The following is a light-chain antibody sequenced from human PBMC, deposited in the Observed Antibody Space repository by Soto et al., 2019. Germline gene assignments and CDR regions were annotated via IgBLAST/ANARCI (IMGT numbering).Light chain of an antibody. Sequence: EVVLTQSPGTLSLSPGERATLSCRASQSVAANYLAWYQQKRGQAPRLLIYGASSRAIGIPDRFSGSGSGTDFTLTIRRMETADFSVYYCHQYGTAPLTFGPGTKVDIK. CDR1: QSVAANY. J-gene: IGKJ3*01. CDR2: GAS. CDR3: HQYGTAPLT. V-gene: IGKV3-20*01.